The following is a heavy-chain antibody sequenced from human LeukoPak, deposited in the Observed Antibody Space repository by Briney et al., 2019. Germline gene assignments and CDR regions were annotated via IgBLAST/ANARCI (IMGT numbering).Heavy chain of an antibody. CDR3: ARGHFRYSSGWYYRVYFDY. CDR2: INHSGST. CDR1: GGSSSGYY. D-gene: IGHD6-19*01. Sequence: SETLSLTCAVYGGSSSGYYWSWIRQPPGKGLEWIGEINHSGSTNYNPSLKSRVTISVDTSKNQFSLKLSSVTAADTAVYYCARGHFRYSSGWYYRVYFDYWGQGTLVTVSS. V-gene: IGHV4-34*01. J-gene: IGHJ4*02.